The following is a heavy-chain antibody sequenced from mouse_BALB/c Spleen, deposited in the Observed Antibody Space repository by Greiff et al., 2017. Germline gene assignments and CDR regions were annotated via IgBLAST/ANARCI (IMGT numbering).Heavy chain of an antibody. CDR1: GFTFSSFG. CDR3: ARRGFLLDYAMDY. Sequence: EVKLMESGGGLVQPGGSRKLSCAASGFTFSSFGMHWVRQAPEKGLEWVAYISSGSSTIYYADTVKGRFTISRDNPKNTLFLQMTSLRSEDTAMYYCARRGFLLDYAMDYWGQGTSVTVSS. J-gene: IGHJ4*01. D-gene: IGHD2-10*01. CDR2: ISSGSSTI. V-gene: IGHV5-17*02.